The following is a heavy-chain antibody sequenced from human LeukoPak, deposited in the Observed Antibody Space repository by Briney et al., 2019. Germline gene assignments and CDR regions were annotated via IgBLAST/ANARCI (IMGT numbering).Heavy chain of an antibody. Sequence: ASVKVSCKASGYTFTGYYMHWVRQAPGQGLEWMGWINPNSGGTNYAQKFQGRVTVTRDTSISTAYMELSRLRSDDTAVYYCARGYCSSTSCYSPVDYWGQGTLVTVSS. CDR3: ARGYCSSTSCYSPVDY. CDR2: INPNSGGT. D-gene: IGHD2-2*01. V-gene: IGHV1-2*02. J-gene: IGHJ4*02. CDR1: GYTFTGYY.